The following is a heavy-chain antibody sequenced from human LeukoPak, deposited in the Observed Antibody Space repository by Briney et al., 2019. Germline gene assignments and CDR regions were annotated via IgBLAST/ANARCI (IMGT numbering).Heavy chain of an antibody. J-gene: IGHJ4*02. CDR1: GFTFDDYA. Sequence: GGSLRLSCAASGFTFDDYAMHWVRQAPGKGLEWVSGISWNSGSIGYADSVKGRFTISRDNAKNSLYLQMNSLRAEDTALYYCAKDPPRRYDFWSGSHFDYWGQGTLVTVSS. CDR2: ISWNSGSI. D-gene: IGHD3-3*01. V-gene: IGHV3-9*01. CDR3: AKDPPRRYDFWSGSHFDY.